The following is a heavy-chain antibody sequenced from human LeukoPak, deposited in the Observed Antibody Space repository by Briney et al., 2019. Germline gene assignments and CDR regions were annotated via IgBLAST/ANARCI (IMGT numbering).Heavy chain of an antibody. J-gene: IGHJ6*02. V-gene: IGHV4-59*01. CDR3: ARDSGYASGWYGMSGSYYYGMDV. D-gene: IGHD6-19*01. CDR1: GGSISSYY. Sequence: SETLSLTCTVSGGSISSYYWNWIRQPPGKGLEWIGYIYYSGSTNYDPSLKSRVTISVDMSKNQFSLQLSSVTAADTAVYYCARDSGYASGWYGMSGSYYYGMDVWGQGTTVTVSS. CDR2: IYYSGST.